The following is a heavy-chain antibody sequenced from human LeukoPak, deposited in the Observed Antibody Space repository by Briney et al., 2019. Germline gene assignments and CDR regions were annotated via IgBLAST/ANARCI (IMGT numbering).Heavy chain of an antibody. CDR1: GFTFSSYS. CDR2: ISSSSSYI. CDR3: ATETPSIAAAGTVGGVGDY. J-gene: IGHJ4*02. D-gene: IGHD6-13*01. V-gene: IGHV3-21*01. Sequence: GSLRLSCAASGFTFSSYSMNWVRQAPGKGLEWVSSISSSSSYIYYADSVKGRFTISRDNAKNSLYLQMNSLRAEDTAVYYCATETPSIAAAGTVGGVGDYWGQGTLVTVSS.